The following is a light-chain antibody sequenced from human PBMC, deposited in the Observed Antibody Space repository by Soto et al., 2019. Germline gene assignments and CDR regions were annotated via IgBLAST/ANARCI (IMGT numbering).Light chain of an antibody. V-gene: IGKV1-33*01. CDR3: QHSDNGPLT. Sequence: DIQMTQSPSSLSASVGDRITITCQASQDINKYLNWYQQKLGKAPKLLIYDASNLQRGVPSRFSGSASRTHSSMSISSLQPEDIATYYSQHSDNGPLTFGGGTKV. J-gene: IGKJ4*01. CDR1: QDINKY. CDR2: DAS.